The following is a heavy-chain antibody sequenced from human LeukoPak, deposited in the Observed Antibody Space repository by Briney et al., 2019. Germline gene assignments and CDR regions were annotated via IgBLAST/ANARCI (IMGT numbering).Heavy chain of an antibody. CDR1: GFTFSIYA. D-gene: IGHD3-22*01. CDR2: ITSSGDGT. J-gene: IGHJ4*02. Sequence: GGSLRLSCAASGFTFSIYAMSWVRQAPGKGLQWASSITSSGDGTYYADSVKGRFTISRDNSENMLYLQMNSLRVEDTAVYFCAKDRPNYYGSNGHYYRRDGDYWGQGTLVTVSS. CDR3: AKDRPNYYGSNGHYYRRDGDY. V-gene: IGHV3-23*01.